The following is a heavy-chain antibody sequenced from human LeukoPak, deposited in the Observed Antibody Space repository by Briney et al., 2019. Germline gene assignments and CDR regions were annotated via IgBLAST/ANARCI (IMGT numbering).Heavy chain of an antibody. V-gene: IGHV4-34*01. CDR1: GGSFSGYY. J-gene: IGHJ4*02. D-gene: IGHD3-22*01. CDR2: INHSGST. CDR3: ARVTMIEDY. Sequence: PSETLSLACAVYGGSFSGYYWSWIRQPPGKGLEWIGEINHSGSTNYNPSLKSRVTISVDTSKNQFSLKLSSVTAADTAVYYCARVTMIEDYWGQGTLVTVSS.